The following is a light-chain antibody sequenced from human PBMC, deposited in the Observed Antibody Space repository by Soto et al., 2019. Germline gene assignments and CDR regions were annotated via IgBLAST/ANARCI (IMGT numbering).Light chain of an antibody. CDR3: QQYNDWPIT. V-gene: IGKV3-15*01. CDR1: QSVTSK. Sequence: EIVMTQSPGTLSVSPGERATLSCRASQSVTSKIAWYQQKPGQGPRLLIYDPSTRAAGVPARFSGSGSGTEFTLTISSLQSEDFAVYYCQQYNDWPITFGQGTRLEVK. J-gene: IGKJ5*01. CDR2: DPS.